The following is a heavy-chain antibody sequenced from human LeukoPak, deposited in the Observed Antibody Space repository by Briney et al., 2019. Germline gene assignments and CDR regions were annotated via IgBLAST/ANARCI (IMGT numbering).Heavy chain of an antibody. D-gene: IGHD3-10*01. J-gene: IGHJ4*02. V-gene: IGHV1-24*01. CDR2: FDPEDGET. CDR1: GYTLTELS. CDR3: ATDQYYGSGSSLDY. Sequence: ASVKVSCKVSGYTLTELSMHWVRQAPGKGLEWMGGFDPEDGETIYAQKFQGRVTMTEDTSTDTAYMGLSSLRSEDTAVYYCATDQYYGSGSSLDYWGQGTLVTVSS.